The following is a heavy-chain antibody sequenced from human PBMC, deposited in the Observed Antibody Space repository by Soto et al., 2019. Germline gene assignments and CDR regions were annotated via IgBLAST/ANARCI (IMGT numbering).Heavy chain of an antibody. Sequence: QVQLQESGPGLVQPSGTLSLTCAVSGDSINNSHWWRWVRQTPGKGLEWIGETYHSGTTNYNPSPKSRATISIHKSKNQFTLKMNAVTAADTAVYYCAREVNSSPARGPNWFDPWGQGTLVTVSS. D-gene: IGHD6-13*01. V-gene: IGHV4-4*02. CDR1: GDSINNSHW. J-gene: IGHJ5*02. CDR2: TYHSGTT. CDR3: AREVNSSPARGPNWFDP.